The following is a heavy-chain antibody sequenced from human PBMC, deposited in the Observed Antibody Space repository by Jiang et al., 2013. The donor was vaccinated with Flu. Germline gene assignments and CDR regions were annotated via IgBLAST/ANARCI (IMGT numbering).Heavy chain of an antibody. V-gene: IGHV1-69*04. D-gene: IGHD4-17*01. J-gene: IGHJ1*01. CDR3: ASGPDYGDYAEYFQH. Sequence: GAEVKKPGSSVKVSCKASGGTFSSYAISWVRQAPGQGLEWMGRIIPILGIANYAQKFQGRVTITADKSTSTAYMELSSLRSEDTAVYYCASGPDYGDYAEYFQHWGQGTLVTVSS. CDR2: IIPILGIA. CDR1: GGTFSSYA.